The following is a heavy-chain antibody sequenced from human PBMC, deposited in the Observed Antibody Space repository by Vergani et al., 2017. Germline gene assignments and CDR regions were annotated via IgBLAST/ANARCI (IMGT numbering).Heavy chain of an antibody. J-gene: IGHJ6*02. CDR1: GFSFRNDW. CDR2: VKSTFDRGTT. CDR3: TTDPRYCGDGSCYWLRDHHYYGMDV. V-gene: IGHV3-15*07. D-gene: IGHD2-21*01. Sequence: ELQLVEPGGGIVKPGGSLRLSCVASGFSFRNDWMNWVRRTPGKGLEWVGRVKSTFDRGTTDYAAAVEGRFTISRDDSKNTLFLQMNGLKTEDIGVYYCTTDPRYCGDGSCYWLRDHHYYGMDVWGQGTTVTVSS.